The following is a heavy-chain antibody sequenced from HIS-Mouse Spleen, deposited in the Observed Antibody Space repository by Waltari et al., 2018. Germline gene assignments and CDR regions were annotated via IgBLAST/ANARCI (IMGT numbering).Heavy chain of an antibody. CDR2: ISGSGGST. Sequence: EVQLLESGGGLVQPGGSLRLSCAASGFTFSSYAMSWVRQAPGKGLEWVSAISGSGGSTYYADSVKGRFTISRDNSKNTLYLQMNSLRAEDTAVYYCAKDLTTLLWFGELLDLIHWGQGTLVTVSS. J-gene: IGHJ4*02. V-gene: IGHV3-23*01. CDR3: AKDLTTLLWFGELLDLIH. CDR1: GFTFSSYA. D-gene: IGHD3-10*01.